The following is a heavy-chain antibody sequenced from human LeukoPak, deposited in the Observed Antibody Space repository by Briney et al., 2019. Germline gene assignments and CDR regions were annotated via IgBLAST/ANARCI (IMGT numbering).Heavy chain of an antibody. V-gene: IGHV3-20*04. D-gene: IGHD3-22*01. CDR2: INWNGGST. Sequence: QSGGSLRLSCAASGFTFDDYGMSWVRQAPGKGLEWVSGINWNGGSTGYADSVKGRFTISRDNAKNSLYLQMNSLRAEDTALYYCASETLAYDSSGYNDYWGQGTLVTVSS. CDR1: GFTFDDYG. J-gene: IGHJ4*02. CDR3: ASETLAYDSSGYNDY.